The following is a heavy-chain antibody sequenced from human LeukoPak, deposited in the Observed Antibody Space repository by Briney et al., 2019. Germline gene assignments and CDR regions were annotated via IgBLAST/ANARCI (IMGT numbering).Heavy chain of an antibody. J-gene: IGHJ4*02. CDR2: IYPDDSDT. D-gene: IGHD3-10*01. CDR3: ARLDYSSGPLDY. Sequence: RHGESLKISCKGSGYTFTTYWIGWVRQMPGKGLEWMGIIYPDDSDTRYDPSFQGQVTISADKSISTAYLHWSSLRASDTAMYYCARLDYSSGPLDYWGQGTLVTVSS. CDR1: GYTFTTYW. V-gene: IGHV5-51*01.